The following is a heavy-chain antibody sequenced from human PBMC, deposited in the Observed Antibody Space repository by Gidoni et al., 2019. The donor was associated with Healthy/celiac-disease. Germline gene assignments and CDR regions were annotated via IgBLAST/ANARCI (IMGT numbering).Heavy chain of an antibody. D-gene: IGHD1-26*01. V-gene: IGHV1-69*01. CDR1: GGTFSSYA. CDR2: IFPIFGTT. J-gene: IGHJ4*02. CDR3: ARGPRGSGSYYVGYYFDY. Sequence: QVQLVQSGAEVKKPGSSVKVACKASGGTFSSYAYSWVRQAPGQGLEWMGGIFPIFGTTNYAQKFQGRVTITADESTSTAYMELSSLRSEDTAVYYCARGPRGSGSYYVGYYFDYWGPGTLVTVSS.